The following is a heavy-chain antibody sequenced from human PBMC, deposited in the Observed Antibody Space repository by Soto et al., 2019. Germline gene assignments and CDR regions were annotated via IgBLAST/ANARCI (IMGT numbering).Heavy chain of an antibody. D-gene: IGHD5-12*01. CDR1: GGSFSTYA. J-gene: IGHJ6*02. CDR2: IIPIFATP. Sequence: ASVKVSCKASGGSFSTYAISWVRQAPGQGLEWMGGIIPIFATPNYAQKFQGRVTITADRSTSTAYLELNSLRSEDTAVYYCAAPRTDGYKVPDPSTYYYYGLDVWGQGTTVTVSS. CDR3: AAPRTDGYKVPDPSTYYYYGLDV. V-gene: IGHV1-69*06.